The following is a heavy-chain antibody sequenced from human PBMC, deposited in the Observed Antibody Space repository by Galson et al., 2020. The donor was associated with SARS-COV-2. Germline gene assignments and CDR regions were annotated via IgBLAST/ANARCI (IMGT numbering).Heavy chain of an antibody. J-gene: IGHJ5*02. CDR2: ISTSSSTR. CDR3: AREGSSAWGNWFDP. V-gene: IGHV3-48*02. CDR1: GFTFSAHS. Sequence: GESLKISCAASGFTFSAHSMNWVRQAPGKGLEWVSYISTSSSTRYYADSVKGRFTISRDNAKNSLYLQMSSLRDEDTAVYYCAREGSSAWGNWFDPWGQGTLVTVSS. D-gene: IGHD6-19*01.